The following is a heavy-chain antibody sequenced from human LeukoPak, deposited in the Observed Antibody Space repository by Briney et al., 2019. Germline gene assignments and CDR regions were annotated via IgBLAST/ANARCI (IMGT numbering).Heavy chain of an antibody. Sequence: ASVKVSCKASGYTFTGYYMHWVRQAPGQGLEWMGWINPNSGGTNYAQKFQGRVTMTRDTSISTVYMELRRLRYDDTAAYYCARGPLEYCSGGTCYSGRNWFDPWGQGTLVTASS. D-gene: IGHD2-15*01. J-gene: IGHJ5*02. CDR3: ARGPLEYCSGGTCYSGRNWFDP. V-gene: IGHV1-2*02. CDR1: GYTFTGYY. CDR2: INPNSGGT.